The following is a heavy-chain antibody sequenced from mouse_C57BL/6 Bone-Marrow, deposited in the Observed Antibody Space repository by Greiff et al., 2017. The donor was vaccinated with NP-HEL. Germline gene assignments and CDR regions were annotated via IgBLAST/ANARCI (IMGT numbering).Heavy chain of an antibody. D-gene: IGHD1-1*01. J-gene: IGHJ2*01. Sequence: QVQLQQSGAELVKPGASVKLSCKASGYTFTSYWMHWVKQRPGQGLEWIGMIHPNSGSTNYNEKFKSKATLTVDKSSSTAYMQLSSLTSEDSAVYYCAPSYYYGSSSFDYWGQGTTLTVSS. V-gene: IGHV1-64*01. CDR1: GYTFTSYW. CDR2: IHPNSGST. CDR3: APSYYYGSSSFDY.